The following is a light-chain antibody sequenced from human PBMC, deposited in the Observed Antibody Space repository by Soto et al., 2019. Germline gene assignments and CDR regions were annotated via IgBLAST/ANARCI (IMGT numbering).Light chain of an antibody. Sequence: QLVLTQSSSASASLGSSVKLTCTLSSGHNNYIIAWHQQQPGKAPRYLMKLEGSGNYYKGSGIPDRFSGSSSGPDRYLTISNLKFEDEADYYCETWDSNTRLFGGGTKLTVL. CDR3: ETWDSNTRL. V-gene: IGLV4-60*02. J-gene: IGLJ2*01. CDR2: LEGSGNY. CDR1: SGHNNYI.